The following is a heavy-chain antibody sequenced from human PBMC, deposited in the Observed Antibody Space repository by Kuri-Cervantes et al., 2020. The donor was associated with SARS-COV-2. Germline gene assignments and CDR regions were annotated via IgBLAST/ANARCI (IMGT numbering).Heavy chain of an antibody. Sequence: GESLKISCGAPGFTFSASAIYWVRQASGKGLEWIGRIRNKANNYATTYVASVKGRFTISRDDSKNTAYLQMNSLKTEDTAVYYCGSSVLRFFDQYGDYWGRGTLVTVSS. CDR3: GSSVLRFFDQYGDY. V-gene: IGHV3-73*01. J-gene: IGHJ4*02. CDR1: GFTFSASA. CDR2: IRNKANNYAT. D-gene: IGHD3-9*01.